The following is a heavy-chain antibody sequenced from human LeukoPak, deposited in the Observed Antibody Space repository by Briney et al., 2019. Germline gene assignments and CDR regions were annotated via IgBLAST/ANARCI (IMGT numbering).Heavy chain of an antibody. V-gene: IGHV3-7*01. CDR3: ATDPGSSSSDDY. CDR1: GFTFSTYW. Sequence: PGGSLRLSCAASGFTFSTYWMSWVRQAPGKGLEWVANIKQDGSEKYYVHSVRGLFTISRDNAKNSLYLQMNSLRAEDTAVYYCATDPGSSSSDDYWGQGTLVTVSS. D-gene: IGHD6-6*01. J-gene: IGHJ4*02. CDR2: IKQDGSEK.